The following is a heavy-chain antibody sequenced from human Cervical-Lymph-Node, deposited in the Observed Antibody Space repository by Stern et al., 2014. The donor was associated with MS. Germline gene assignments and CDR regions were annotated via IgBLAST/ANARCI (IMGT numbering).Heavy chain of an antibody. CDR1: GGSISSYY. V-gene: IGHV4-59*01. D-gene: IGHD6-19*01. CDR3: ARETGTPDVEVAGTNWFDP. CDR2: IYYTGST. J-gene: IGHJ5*02. Sequence: QLQLQESGPGLVKPSETLSLTCTISGGSISSYYWSWIRQPPGKGLEWIGYIYYTGSTNYKPSLKSRVTISVDLSKNQFSLRLNSVTAADTAVYYCARETGTPDVEVAGTNWFDPWGQGTLVTVSS.